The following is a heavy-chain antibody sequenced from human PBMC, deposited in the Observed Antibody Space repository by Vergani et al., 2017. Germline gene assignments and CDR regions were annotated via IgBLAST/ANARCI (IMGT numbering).Heavy chain of an antibody. V-gene: IGHV1-69*01. CDR3: ARALTSSGYETPNWFDP. J-gene: IGHJ5*02. CDR2: IIPIFGTA. Sequence: QVQLVQSGAEVKKPGSSVKVSCKASGGTFSSYAISWVRQAPGEGLEWMGGIIPIFGTANYAQKFQGRVTITADESTSTAYMELSSLRSEDTAVYYCARALTSSGYETPNWFDPWGQGTLVTVSS. D-gene: IGHD6-13*01. CDR1: GGTFSSYA.